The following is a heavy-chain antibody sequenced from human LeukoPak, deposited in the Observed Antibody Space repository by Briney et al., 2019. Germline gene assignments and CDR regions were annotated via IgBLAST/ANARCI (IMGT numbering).Heavy chain of an antibody. J-gene: IGHJ4*02. Sequence: PGGSLRLSCAASGFTFSSYGMHWVRQAPGKGLDWVAFIRYDGSNKYYADSVKGRFTISRDNTKNTLYLQMNSLRAEDTAVYYCAKDITGHVNWHWSFAYWGQGTLVTVYS. V-gene: IGHV3-30*02. CDR3: AKDITGHVNWHWSFAY. D-gene: IGHD1-20*01. CDR1: GFTFSSYG. CDR2: IRYDGSNK.